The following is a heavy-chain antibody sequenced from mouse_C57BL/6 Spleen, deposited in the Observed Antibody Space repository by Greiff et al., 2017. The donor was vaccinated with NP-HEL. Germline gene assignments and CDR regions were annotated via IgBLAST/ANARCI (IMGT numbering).Heavy chain of an antibody. Sequence: QVQLQQSGPELVKPGASVKLSCKASGYTFTSYDINWVKQRPGQGLEWIGWIYPRDGSTKYNEKFKGKATLTVDTSSSTAYMELHSLTSEDSAVYFCARKKGITTVAYYFDYWGQGTTLTVSS. CDR2: IYPRDGST. D-gene: IGHD1-1*01. J-gene: IGHJ2*01. CDR1: GYTFTSYD. CDR3: ARKKGITTVAYYFDY. V-gene: IGHV1-85*01.